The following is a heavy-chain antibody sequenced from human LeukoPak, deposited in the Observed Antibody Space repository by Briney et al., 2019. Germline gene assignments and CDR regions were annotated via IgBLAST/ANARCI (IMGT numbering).Heavy chain of an antibody. D-gene: IGHD1-26*01. CDR2: IYYSGYT. Sequence: SETLSLTCTVSGGSISSYYWSWIRQPPGKGLEWIGYIYYSGYTNYNPSLKSRVTISVDKSKNQFSLNVSSVTAADTAVYYCARDNSVGDYAWWFDPWGQGTLVTVSS. V-gene: IGHV4-59*12. CDR1: GGSISSYY. J-gene: IGHJ5*02. CDR3: ARDNSVGDYAWWFDP.